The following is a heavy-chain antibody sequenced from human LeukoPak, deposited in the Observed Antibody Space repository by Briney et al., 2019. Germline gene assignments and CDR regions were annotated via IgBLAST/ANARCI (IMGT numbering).Heavy chain of an antibody. CDR3: ARDKRPGIAVAGTRYSFDY. CDR2: IYSGGST. J-gene: IGHJ4*02. Sequence: GGSLRLSCAASGFTVSSNYMSWVRQAPGKGLEWVSVIYSGGSTYYADSVKGRFTISRDNSKNTLYLQMNSLRAEDTAVYYCARDKRPGIAVAGTRYSFDYWGQGTLVTVSS. CDR1: GFTVSSNY. D-gene: IGHD6-19*01. V-gene: IGHV3-53*01.